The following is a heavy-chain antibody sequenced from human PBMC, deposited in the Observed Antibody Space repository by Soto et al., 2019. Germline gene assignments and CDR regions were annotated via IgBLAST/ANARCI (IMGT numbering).Heavy chain of an antibody. V-gene: IGHV3-30*04. CDR3: ARGSEGAIDI. Sequence: GGSLRLSCAASGFTFSSYAMHWVRQAPGKGLEWVAVISYDGSNKYYADSVKGRFTISRDNSKNTLYLQMNSLRAEDTAVYYCARGSEGAIDIWGQGTMVTVSS. D-gene: IGHD3-3*01. CDR1: GFTFSSYA. J-gene: IGHJ3*02. CDR2: ISYDGSNK.